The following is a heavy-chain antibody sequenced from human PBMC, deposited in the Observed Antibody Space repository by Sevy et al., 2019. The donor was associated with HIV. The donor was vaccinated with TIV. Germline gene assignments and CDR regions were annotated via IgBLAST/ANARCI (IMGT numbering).Heavy chain of an antibody. J-gene: IGHJ6*03. Sequence: SETLSLTCTVSGGSISSYYWSWIRQPAGKGLEWIGRIYTSGSTNYNPSLKSRVTMSVDTSKNQFSLKLTSVTAADTALYYCARASLYSGSYYAPVYYYYMDVWGKGTTVTVSS. D-gene: IGHD1-26*01. CDR3: ARASLYSGSYYAPVYYYYMDV. V-gene: IGHV4-4*07. CDR2: IYTSGST. CDR1: GGSISSYY.